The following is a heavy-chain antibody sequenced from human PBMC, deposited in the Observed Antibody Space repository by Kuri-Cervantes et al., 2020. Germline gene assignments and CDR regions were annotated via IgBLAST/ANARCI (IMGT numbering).Heavy chain of an antibody. Sequence: GGSLRLSCAASGFTFSSYGMHWVRQAPGKGLEWVAVIWYDGSNKYYADSVKGRFTISRDNSKNTLYLQMNSLRAEDTAVYYCARDVLGYYDYIWGSYRYMDVWGKGTTVTVSS. CDR2: IWYDGSNK. CDR3: ARDVLGYYDYIWGSYRYMDV. V-gene: IGHV3-33*08. CDR1: GFTFSSYG. D-gene: IGHD3-16*02. J-gene: IGHJ6*03.